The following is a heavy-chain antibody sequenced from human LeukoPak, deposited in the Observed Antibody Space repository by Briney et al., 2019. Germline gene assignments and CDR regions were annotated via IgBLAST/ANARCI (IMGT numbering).Heavy chain of an antibody. V-gene: IGHV4-30-2*01. Sequence: SETLSLTCTVSGGSISSGGYYWSWIRQPPGKGLEWIGYIYHSGSTYYNPSLKSRVTISVDRSKNQFSPKLSSVTAADTAVYYCARSRNDGFWSGYGNWFDPWGQGTLVTVSS. D-gene: IGHD3-3*01. J-gene: IGHJ5*02. CDR3: ARSRNDGFWSGYGNWFDP. CDR1: GGSISSGGYY. CDR2: IYHSGST.